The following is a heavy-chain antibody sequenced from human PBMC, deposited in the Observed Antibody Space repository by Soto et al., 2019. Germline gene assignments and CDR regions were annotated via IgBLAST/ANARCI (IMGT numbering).Heavy chain of an antibody. V-gene: IGHV3-7*01. CDR1: GFTFKRYW. J-gene: IGHJ4*02. D-gene: IGHD2-15*01. CDR2: TNEDGSEK. Sequence: ESGGGLVQPGGSLRLSCAASGFTFKRYWMSWVRQAPGKGLEWVANTNEDGSEKHYVDSVEGRFSISRDNAKNSLYLEMDSLRVEDTAVYYCARWSDWGQGTLVTVSS. CDR3: ARWSD.